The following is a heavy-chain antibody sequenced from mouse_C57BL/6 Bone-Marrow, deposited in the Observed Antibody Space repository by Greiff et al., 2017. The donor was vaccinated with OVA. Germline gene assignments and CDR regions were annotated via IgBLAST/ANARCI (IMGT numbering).Heavy chain of an antibody. D-gene: IGHD4-1*01. Sequence: EVQRVESGAELVRPGASVKLSCTASGFNIKDDYMHWVKQRPEQGLEWIGWIDPENGDTEYASKFQGKATITADTSSNTAYLQLSSLTSEDTAVYYCMKLAAWFAYWGQGTLVTVSA. CDR3: MKLAAWFAY. CDR2: IDPENGDT. CDR1: GFNIKDDY. V-gene: IGHV14-4*01. J-gene: IGHJ3*01.